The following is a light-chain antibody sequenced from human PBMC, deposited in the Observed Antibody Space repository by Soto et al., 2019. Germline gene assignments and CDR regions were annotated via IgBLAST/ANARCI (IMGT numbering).Light chain of an antibody. Sequence: QSVLAQPASVSGSPGQSITVSCTGTNSDIGYYDHVSWFQQHPGKVPKLLIYDVNNRPSGVSNRFSGSKSGNTASLTISGLQDEDEAEYFCSSYTSFTTVVFGGGTKLTVL. CDR2: DVN. CDR3: SSYTSFTTVV. CDR1: NSDIGYYDH. J-gene: IGLJ2*01. V-gene: IGLV2-14*01.